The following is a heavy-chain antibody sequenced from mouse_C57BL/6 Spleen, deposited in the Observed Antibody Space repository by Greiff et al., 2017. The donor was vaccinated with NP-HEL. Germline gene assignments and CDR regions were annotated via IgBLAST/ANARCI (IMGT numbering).Heavy chain of an antibody. CDR3: ARDTLYGSSYGFAY. J-gene: IGHJ3*01. CDR2: ISDGGSYT. Sequence: EVQRVESGGGLVKPGGSLKLSCAASGFTFSSYAMSWVRQTPEKRLEWVATISDGGSYTYYPDNVKGRFTISRDNAKNNLYLQMSHLKSEDTAMYYCARDTLYGSSYGFAYWGQGTLVTVSA. CDR1: GFTFSSYA. D-gene: IGHD1-1*01. V-gene: IGHV5-4*01.